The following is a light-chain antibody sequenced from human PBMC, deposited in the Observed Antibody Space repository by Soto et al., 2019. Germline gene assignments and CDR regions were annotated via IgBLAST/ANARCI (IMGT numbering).Light chain of an antibody. CDR2: LEGSGSY. J-gene: IGLJ1*01. V-gene: IGLV4-60*03. Sequence: QLVLTQSSSASASLGSSVKLTCTLSSGHSSYIIAWHQQQPGKAPRFLMKLEGSGSYTKGSGVPDRFSGSSSGADRYLTISNLQSEDEADYYCETWDSNTRVFGTGTKVTVL. CDR3: ETWDSNTRV. CDR1: SGHSSYI.